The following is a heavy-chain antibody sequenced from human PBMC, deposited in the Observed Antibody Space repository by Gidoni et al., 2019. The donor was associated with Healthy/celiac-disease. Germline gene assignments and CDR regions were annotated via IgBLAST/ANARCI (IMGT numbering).Heavy chain of an antibody. CDR1: GFPFDDYA. D-gene: IGHD2-2*03. CDR2: ISWNSGSI. J-gene: IGHJ4*02. Sequence: EVQLVESGGGLVQPGRSLRLSCAASGFPFDDYAMHWVRQAPGKGLEWVSGISWNSGSIGYADSVKGRFTISRDNAKNSLYLQMNSLRAEDTALYYCAKDMDIVVVPAAIDYWGQGTLVTVSS. CDR3: AKDMDIVVVPAAIDY. V-gene: IGHV3-9*01.